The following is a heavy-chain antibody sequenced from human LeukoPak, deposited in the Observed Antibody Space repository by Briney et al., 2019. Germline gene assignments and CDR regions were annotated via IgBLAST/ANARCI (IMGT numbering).Heavy chain of an antibody. D-gene: IGHD3-10*01. J-gene: IGHJ4*02. CDR2: ISGSGGST. CDR3: AKDGYYGSGSPYYFDY. Sequence: GGSLRLSCAASGFTFSSYAMSWVRRAPGKGLEWVSSISGSGGSTYYAGSVKGRFTISRDNSKNTLYLQMSSLRAEDTALYYCAKDGYYGSGSPYYFDYWGQGTLVTVSS. CDR1: GFTFSSYA. V-gene: IGHV3-23*01.